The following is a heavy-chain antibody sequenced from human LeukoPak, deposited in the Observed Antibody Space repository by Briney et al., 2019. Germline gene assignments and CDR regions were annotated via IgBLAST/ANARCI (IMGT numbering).Heavy chain of an antibody. D-gene: IGHD5-12*01. J-gene: IGHJ5*02. Sequence: PSETLSLTCTVSGGSISSGGYYWSWIRQHPGKGLEWIGSIYYSGSTYYNPSLKSRVTISVDTSKNQFSLKLSSVTAADTAVYYCARDLMSGYEGWFDPWGQGTLVTVSS. V-gene: IGHV4-31*03. CDR2: IYYSGST. CDR3: ARDLMSGYEGWFDP. CDR1: GGSISSGGYY.